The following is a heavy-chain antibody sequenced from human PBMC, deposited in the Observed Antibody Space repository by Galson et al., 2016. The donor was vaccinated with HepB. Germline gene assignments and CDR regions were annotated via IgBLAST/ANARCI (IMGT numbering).Heavy chain of an antibody. D-gene: IGHD3-3*01. V-gene: IGHV3-30*03. J-gene: IGHJ6*02. CDR1: GFTVNSYG. CDR2: MSYDGSTI. CDR3: AREVHSDDFWSGYTLSYYGMDV. Sequence: SLRLSCAASGFTVNSYGVHWVRQTPGKRLEWMAVMSYDGSTIKYADSVKGRFTISRDNSKNTVYLQMNRLRPEDTAVYYCAREVHSDDFWSGYTLSYYGMDVWGQGTAVTVPS.